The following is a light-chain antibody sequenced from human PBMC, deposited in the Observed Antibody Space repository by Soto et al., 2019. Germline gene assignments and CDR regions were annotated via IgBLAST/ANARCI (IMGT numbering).Light chain of an antibody. CDR2: GAS. CDR3: KQYGSSPPYT. Sequence: EIVLTQSPGTLSLSPGERATLSCRASQSVSSSYLAWYQQKPGQAPRLLIYGASSRATGIPDRFSGSGSGKDFTLTISRLEPEDFALYYCKQYGSSPPYTFGQGTKLDIK. CDR1: QSVSSSY. J-gene: IGKJ2*01. V-gene: IGKV3-20*01.